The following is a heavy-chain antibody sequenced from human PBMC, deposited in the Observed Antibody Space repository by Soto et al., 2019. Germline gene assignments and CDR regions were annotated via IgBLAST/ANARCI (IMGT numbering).Heavy chain of an antibody. CDR1: GFTFSSYA. J-gene: IGHJ4*02. D-gene: IGHD2-15*01. CDR2: VSIGGST. V-gene: IGHV3-23*01. Sequence: LRLSCAASGFTFSSYAMGWVRQGPGKGLEWVAVVSIGGSTHYADSVRGRFTISRDNSKNTLSLQMNSLTAEDTAVYFCAKRRGAGGHFDYWGQGALVTVSS. CDR3: AKRRGAGGHFDY.